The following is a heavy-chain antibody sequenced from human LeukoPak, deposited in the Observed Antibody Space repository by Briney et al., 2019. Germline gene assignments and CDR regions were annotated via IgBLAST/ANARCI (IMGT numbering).Heavy chain of an antibody. Sequence: GGSLRLSCAASGFTFSSYAMHWVRQAPGKGLEWVAVISYDGSNKYYADSVKGRFTISRDNSKNTLYLQMNSLRAEDTAVYYCARDSPVAGPNYFDYWGQGTQVTVSS. D-gene: IGHD6-19*01. V-gene: IGHV3-30-3*01. CDR2: ISYDGSNK. CDR1: GFTFSSYA. CDR3: ARDSPVAGPNYFDY. J-gene: IGHJ4*02.